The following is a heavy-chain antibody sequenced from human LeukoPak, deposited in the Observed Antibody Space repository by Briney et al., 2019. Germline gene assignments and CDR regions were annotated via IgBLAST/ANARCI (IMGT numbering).Heavy chain of an antibody. CDR2: ISAYNGNT. D-gene: IGHD1-1*01. CDR1: GYTFTGYG. Sequence: GASVNVSCKASGYTFTGYGINWVRQAPGQGLEWMGWISAYNGNTNYAQQLQGRVTMTTDTSTNTAYMELTSLRSDDTAVYYCARAQRLERPPQYYWGQGTLVTVSS. J-gene: IGHJ4*02. CDR3: ARAQRLERPPQYY. V-gene: IGHV1-18*01.